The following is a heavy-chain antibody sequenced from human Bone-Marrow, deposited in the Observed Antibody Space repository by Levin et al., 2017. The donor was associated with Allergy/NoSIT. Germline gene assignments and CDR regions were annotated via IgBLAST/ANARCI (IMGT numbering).Heavy chain of an antibody. J-gene: IGHJ4*02. CDR2: INPNSGGT. Sequence: ASVKVSCKASGYTFTGYYMHWVRQAPGQGLEWMGWINPNSGGTNYAQKFQGRVTMTRDTSISTAYMELSRLRSDDTAVYYCARVESGSDYYFDYWGQGTLVTVSS. CDR1: GYTFTGYY. V-gene: IGHV1-2*02. D-gene: IGHD1-26*01. CDR3: ARVESGSDYYFDY.